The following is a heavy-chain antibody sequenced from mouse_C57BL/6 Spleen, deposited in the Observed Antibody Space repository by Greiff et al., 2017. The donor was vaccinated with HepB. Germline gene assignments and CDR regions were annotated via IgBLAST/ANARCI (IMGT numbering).Heavy chain of an antibody. CDR3: ARDHYSNYGYYAMDY. CDR1: GFTFSSYA. CDR2: ISDGGSYT. J-gene: IGHJ4*01. Sequence: EVKLVESGGGLVKPGGSLKLSCAASGFTFSSYAMSWVRQTPEKRLEWVATISDGGSYTYYPDNVKGRFTISRDNAKNNLYLQMSHLKSEDTAMYYCARDHYSNYGYYAMDYWGQGTSVTVSS. V-gene: IGHV5-4*01. D-gene: IGHD2-5*01.